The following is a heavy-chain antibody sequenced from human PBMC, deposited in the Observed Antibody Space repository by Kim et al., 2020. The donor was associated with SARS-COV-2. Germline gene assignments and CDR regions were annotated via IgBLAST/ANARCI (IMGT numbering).Heavy chain of an antibody. J-gene: IGHJ4*02. D-gene: IGHD2-15*01. Sequence: SETLSLTCAVSGGSISSSNWWSWVRQPPGKGLEWIGEIYHSESTNYNPSLKSRVTISVDKSKNQFSLKLSSVTAADTAVYYCARRYCSGGSCSLFDYWGQGTLVTVSS. V-gene: IGHV4-4*02. CDR1: GGSISSSNW. CDR3: ARRYCSGGSCSLFDY. CDR2: IYHSEST.